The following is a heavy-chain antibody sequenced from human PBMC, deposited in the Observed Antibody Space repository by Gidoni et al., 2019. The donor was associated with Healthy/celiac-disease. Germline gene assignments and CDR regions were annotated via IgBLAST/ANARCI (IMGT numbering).Heavy chain of an antibody. Sequence: EVQLVQSGAEVKKPGESRKISWKGSGYSFTSYWIGWVRQMPGKGLEWLGIIYPGDSDTRYSPSFQCQVTISADKSITTAYLQWSSLKASDTAMYYCASSIWVDRFDYWGQGTLVTVSS. D-gene: IGHD3-22*01. CDR3: ASSIWVDRFDY. J-gene: IGHJ4*02. CDR2: IYPGDSDT. V-gene: IGHV5-51*01. CDR1: GYSFTSYW.